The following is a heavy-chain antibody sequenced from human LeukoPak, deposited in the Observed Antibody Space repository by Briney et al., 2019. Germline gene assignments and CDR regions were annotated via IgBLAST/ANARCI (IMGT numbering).Heavy chain of an antibody. Sequence: GGSLRLSCAASGSTFSSYWMHWVRQSPGKGLVWVSRIKTDGSDTYYADSVRGRFTISRDNAKNTLYLQMDSLRAEDTAVYFCARGDYSSHTLWGQGTLVTVSS. CDR3: ARGDYSSHTL. J-gene: IGHJ4*02. CDR2: IKTDGSDT. CDR1: GSTFSSYW. D-gene: IGHD4-11*01. V-gene: IGHV3-74*01.